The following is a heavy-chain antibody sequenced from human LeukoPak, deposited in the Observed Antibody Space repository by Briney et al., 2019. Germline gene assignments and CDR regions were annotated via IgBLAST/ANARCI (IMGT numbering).Heavy chain of an antibody. V-gene: IGHV3-74*01. J-gene: IGHJ3*02. CDR1: GFPFSSYW. Sequence: GGSLRLSCAASGFPFSSYWMLWVRQAPGKGLVWVSRIDGDGSITNYADSVKGRFTISRDNAKDTLYLQMDSLRAEDTAVYYCARAQFDIWGQGTMVTVSS. CDR3: ARAQFDI. CDR2: IDGDGSIT.